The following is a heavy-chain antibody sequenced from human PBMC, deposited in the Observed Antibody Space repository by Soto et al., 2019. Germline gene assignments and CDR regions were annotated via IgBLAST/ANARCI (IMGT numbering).Heavy chain of an antibody. V-gene: IGHV3-21*06. CDR1: GFSFRSYY. J-gene: IGHJ4*02. CDR2: ISPSSSFL. CDR3: ARVGTDYGSGSPYYSDY. Sequence: GGSLRLSCAASGFSFRSYYLNWVRQAPGRGLEWVSSISPSSSFLSYADSVKGRFTSSRDNAKSSGHLQMKSLRAEDTAVYFCARVGTDYGSGSPYYSDYWGQGTLVTVSS. D-gene: IGHD3-10*01.